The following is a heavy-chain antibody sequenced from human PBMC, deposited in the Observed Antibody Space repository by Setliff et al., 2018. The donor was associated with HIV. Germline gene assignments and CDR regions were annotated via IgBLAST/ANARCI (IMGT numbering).Heavy chain of an antibody. CDR1: GYTFTTYG. CDR3: ARDGYYYGSGSYSSFDY. J-gene: IGHJ4*02. CDR2: INSYNGNT. V-gene: IGHV1-18*04. D-gene: IGHD3-10*01. Sequence: ASVKVSCKASGYTFTTYGVNWVRQAPGQGLEWMGWINSYNGNTKFAQKLQDRVTMTTDTSTSTAYMELRSLRSDDTAVYYCARDGYYYGSGSYSSFDYWGQGTLVTVSS.